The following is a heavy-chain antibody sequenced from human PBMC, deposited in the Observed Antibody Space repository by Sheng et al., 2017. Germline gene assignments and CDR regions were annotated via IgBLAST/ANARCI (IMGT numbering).Heavy chain of an antibody. J-gene: IGHJ4*02. D-gene: IGHD5-18*01. V-gene: IGHV3-73*02. CDR3: TPTRDTAMVTFDY. Sequence: EVQLVESGGGLVQPGGSLKLSCAASGFTFSGSAMYWVRQASGKGLEWVGRIRSKANSYATAYAASVKGRFTISRDDSKNTAYLQMNSLKTEDTAVYYCTPTRDTAMVTFDYWGQGTLVTVSS. CDR1: GFTFSGSA. CDR2: IRSKANSYAT.